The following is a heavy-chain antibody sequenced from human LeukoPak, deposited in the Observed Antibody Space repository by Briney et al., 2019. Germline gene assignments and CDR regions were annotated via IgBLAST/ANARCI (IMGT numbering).Heavy chain of an antibody. CDR2: INPSGGST. D-gene: IGHD4-17*01. CDR3: AREAETTVTTGPFNY. J-gene: IGHJ4*02. Sequence: GASVKVSCKASGYTFTSYYMHWVRQAPGQGLEWMGIINPSGGSTSYAQKFQGRVTMTRDTSTSTVYMELSSLRSEDTAVYYCAREAETTVTTGPFNYWGQGTLVTVSS. CDR1: GYTFTSYY. V-gene: IGHV1-46*01.